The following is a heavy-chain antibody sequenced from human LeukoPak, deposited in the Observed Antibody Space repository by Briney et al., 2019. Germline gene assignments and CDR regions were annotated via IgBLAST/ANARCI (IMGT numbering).Heavy chain of an antibody. Sequence: GGSLRLSCAASGFTFSSYAMSWVRQAPGKGLEWVSAISGSGGSTYYADSVKGRFTISRDNSKNTLYLQMNSLRVEDTAVYYCTKRRGDIYDGNSFDYWGQGTLVTVSS. J-gene: IGHJ4*02. D-gene: IGHD4-23*01. V-gene: IGHV3-23*01. CDR3: TKRRGDIYDGNSFDY. CDR1: GFTFSSYA. CDR2: ISGSGGST.